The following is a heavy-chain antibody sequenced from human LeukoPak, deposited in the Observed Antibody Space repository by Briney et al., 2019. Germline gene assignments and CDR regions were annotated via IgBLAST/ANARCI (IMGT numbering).Heavy chain of an antibody. D-gene: IGHD3-3*02. CDR2: ISYDGSKE. J-gene: IGHJ4*02. CDR1: RSTFSSHS. CDR3: VKASEHYDS. V-gene: IGHV3-30*14. Sequence: GGSLRLSCAAPRSTFSSHSMHWVRQAPGKGLEWLSFISYDGSKENYADSVKGRFTISRDNSKNTLYLQMSGLRAADTAVYYCVKASEHYDSWGQGTLVTVSS.